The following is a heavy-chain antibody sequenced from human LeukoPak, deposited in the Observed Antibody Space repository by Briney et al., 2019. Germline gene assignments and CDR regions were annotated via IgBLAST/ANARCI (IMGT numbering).Heavy chain of an antibody. CDR3: ATYSGSSSIDF. D-gene: IGHD1-26*01. CDR1: GFTFSNYW. J-gene: IGHJ4*02. Sequence: GGSLRLSCEASGFTFSNYWKSWVGRAPGKGLEWVANIKEDGSAKYYVDSVKGRFTISRDNAKSSLYLQMNSLRAEDTSVYYCATYSGSSSIDFWGQGTLVTVSS. CDR2: IKEDGSAK. V-gene: IGHV3-7*01.